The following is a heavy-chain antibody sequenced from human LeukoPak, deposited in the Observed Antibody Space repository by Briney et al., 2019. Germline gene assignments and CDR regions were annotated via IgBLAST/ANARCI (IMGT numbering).Heavy chain of an antibody. Sequence: GGSLRLSCAASGFTFKTHAMSWVRQAPGKGLEWVSRIDDSGVIRSYADSVKGRFTISRDNSKMTLTLQMNSLRAEDTAVYYCAKRLKRNYYYHYAMDVWDQGTTVTVSS. J-gene: IGHJ6*02. CDR3: AKRLKRNYYYHYAMDV. CDR1: GFTFKTHA. CDR2: IDDSGVIR. V-gene: IGHV3-23*01. D-gene: IGHD3-22*01.